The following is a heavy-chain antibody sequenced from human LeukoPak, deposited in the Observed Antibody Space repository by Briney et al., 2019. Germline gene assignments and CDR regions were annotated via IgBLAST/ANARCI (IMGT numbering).Heavy chain of an antibody. CDR1: GFTFSSFS. Sequence: GGSLRLSCAASGFTFSSFSMNWVRQAPGKGLEWASSISSSSTYIYYADSVKGRFTISRDNAKNSLYLQMNSLRAEDTAVYYCAKTGSGYYFRPIDYWGQGTLVTVSS. J-gene: IGHJ4*02. CDR3: AKTGSGYYFRPIDY. V-gene: IGHV3-21*04. CDR2: ISSSSTYI. D-gene: IGHD3-22*01.